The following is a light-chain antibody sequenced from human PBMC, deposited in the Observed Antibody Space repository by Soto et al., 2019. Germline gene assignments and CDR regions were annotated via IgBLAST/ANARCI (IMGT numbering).Light chain of an antibody. Sequence: SYELTQPPSVSVAPGQTARITCGGNNIEIKSVHWYQQKPGQAPVLVVYDDGDRTTGIPERFSRSKSGNTATLTTSRVEAGDEADYYCQVWDTTNPVIFGGGTKLTVL. CDR3: QVWDTTNPVI. V-gene: IGLV3-21*02. CDR2: DDG. CDR1: NIEIKS. J-gene: IGLJ2*01.